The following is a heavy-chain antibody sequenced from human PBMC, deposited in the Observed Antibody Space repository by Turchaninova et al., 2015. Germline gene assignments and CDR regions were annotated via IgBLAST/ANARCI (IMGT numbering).Heavy chain of an antibody. J-gene: IGHJ3*02. CDR2: RRKKVKGYGT. Sequence: EVQLVESGGGLVQPGGSLRLSCVASGFTLSDQYMDWVRQAPGKGLEWVGRRRKKVKGYGTDYAESVKGRFSISRDDSKNSLSLQMNSLKIEDTAVYYCVRRDSSRVDGFDIWGQGTMVIVSS. CDR1: GFTLSDQY. V-gene: IGHV3-72*01. CDR3: VRRDSSRVDGFDI.